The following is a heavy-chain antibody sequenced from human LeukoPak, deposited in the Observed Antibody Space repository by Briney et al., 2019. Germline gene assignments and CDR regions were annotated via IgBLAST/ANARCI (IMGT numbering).Heavy chain of an antibody. CDR2: IYTSGST. J-gene: IGHJ4*02. V-gene: IGHV4-4*09. D-gene: IGHD3-10*02. Sequence: SETLSLTCTVSGGSISSYYWSWIRQPPGKGLEWIGYIYTSGSTNYNPSLKSRVTISVDTTKNQFSLKLSSVTAADTAVYYCARVGLFGASDYWGQGTLVTVSS. CDR3: ARVGLFGASDY. CDR1: GGSISSYY.